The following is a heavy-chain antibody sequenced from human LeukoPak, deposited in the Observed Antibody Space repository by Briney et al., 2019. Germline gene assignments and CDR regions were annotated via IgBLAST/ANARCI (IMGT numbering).Heavy chain of an antibody. CDR3: AKKYSTGLDP. CDR1: GFTFSGYS. J-gene: IGHJ5*02. Sequence: GGSLRLSCAASGFTFSGYSMNWVRQAPGKGLEWVSAISGSGGSTYYADSVKGRFTISRDNSKNTLYLQMNSLRAEDTAVYYCAKKYSTGLDPWGQGTLVTVSS. D-gene: IGHD1-26*01. V-gene: IGHV3-23*01. CDR2: ISGSGGST.